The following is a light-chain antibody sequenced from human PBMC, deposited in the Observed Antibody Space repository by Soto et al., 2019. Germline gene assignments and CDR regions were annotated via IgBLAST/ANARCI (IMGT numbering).Light chain of an antibody. CDR2: EAS. J-gene: IGKJ4*01. CDR3: QQRGNWPVLT. V-gene: IGKV3-11*01. CDR1: QSVSSY. Sequence: EIVLTQSPATLSLSPGERATLSCRSSQSVSSYLAWYQQKPGRAPRLLIYEASNRATCIPARFSGSGSGTDFTLAISSLEPEDYAVYYCQQRGNWPVLTFGGGTKVEIK.